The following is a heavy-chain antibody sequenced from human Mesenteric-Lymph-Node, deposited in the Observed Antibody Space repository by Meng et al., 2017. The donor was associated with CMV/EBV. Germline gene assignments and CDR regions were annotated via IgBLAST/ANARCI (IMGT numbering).Heavy chain of an antibody. Sequence: SLKISCAASGFTFSDYYISWIRQAPGKGLEWVAGISWNSGTIGYGDSVKGRFTISRDNAKNSLYLQMNSLRAEDTAVYYCAKDTGGEYYDFWSGFHYWGQGTLVTVSS. CDR1: GFTFSDYY. J-gene: IGHJ4*02. CDR2: ISWNSGTI. V-gene: IGHV3-9*01. D-gene: IGHD3-3*01. CDR3: AKDTGGEYYDFWSGFHY.